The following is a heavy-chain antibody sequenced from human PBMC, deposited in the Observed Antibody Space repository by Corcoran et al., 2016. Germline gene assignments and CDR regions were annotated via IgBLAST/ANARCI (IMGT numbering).Heavy chain of an antibody. CDR3: ARNRYCSSTSCYSPRFDP. Sequence: QVQLVQSGAEVKKPGASVKVSCKASGYTFTGYYMHWVRQAPGQGLEWMGWVNPNSGGTNYAQKFQGRVTMTRETSISTAYIQLSRLRSDDTAVYYCARNRYCSSTSCYSPRFDPWGQGTLVTVSS. J-gene: IGHJ5*02. CDR2: VNPNSGGT. D-gene: IGHD2-2*01. V-gene: IGHV1-2*02. CDR1: GYTFTGYY.